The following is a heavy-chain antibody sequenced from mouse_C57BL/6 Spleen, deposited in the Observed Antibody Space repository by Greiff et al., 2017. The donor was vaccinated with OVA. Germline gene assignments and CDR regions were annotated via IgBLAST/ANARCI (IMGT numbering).Heavy chain of an antibody. Sequence: VKVVESGPELVKPGASVKISCKASGYAFSSSWMNWVKQRPGKGLEWIGRIYPGDGDTNYNGKFKGKATLTADKSSSTAYMQLSSLTSEDSAVYFCARGGNYENYYAMDYWGQGTSVTVSS. CDR2: IYPGDGDT. CDR3: ARGGNYENYYAMDY. V-gene: IGHV1-82*01. D-gene: IGHD2-1*01. J-gene: IGHJ4*01. CDR1: GYAFSSSW.